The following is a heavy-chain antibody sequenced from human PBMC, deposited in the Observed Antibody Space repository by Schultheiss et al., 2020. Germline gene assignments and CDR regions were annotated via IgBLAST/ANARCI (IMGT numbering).Heavy chain of an antibody. CDR1: GFTFSSYA. CDR2: ISSNGGST. D-gene: IGHD3-10*01. J-gene: IGHJ4*02. Sequence: GESLKISCSASGFTFSSYAMHWVRQAPGKGLEYVSAISSNGGSTYYADSVKGRFTISRDNSKNTLYLQMSSLRAEDTAVYYCVKSPYYYGSGSPPHFDYWGQGTLVTVSS. CDR3: VKSPYYYGSGSPPHFDY. V-gene: IGHV3-64D*08.